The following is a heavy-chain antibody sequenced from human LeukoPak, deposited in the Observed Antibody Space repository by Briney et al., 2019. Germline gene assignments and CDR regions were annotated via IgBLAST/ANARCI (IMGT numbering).Heavy chain of an antibody. V-gene: IGHV3-23*01. D-gene: IGHD4-17*01. J-gene: IGHJ4*02. Sequence: PGGSLRLSCAASGFTFSSYAMSWVRQAPGKGLEWVSAISGSGGSTYYADSVKGRFTISRGNSKNTLYLQMNSLRAEDTAVYYCAKDLFYGDYVFDYWGQGTLVTVSS. CDR1: GFTFSSYA. CDR3: AKDLFYGDYVFDY. CDR2: ISGSGGST.